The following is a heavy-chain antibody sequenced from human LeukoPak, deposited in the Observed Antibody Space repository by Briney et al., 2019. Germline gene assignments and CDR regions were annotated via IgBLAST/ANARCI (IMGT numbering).Heavy chain of an antibody. CDR3: ARRKAYYYGSGNERFDP. J-gene: IGHJ5*02. V-gene: IGHV4-39*01. CDR2: IYYSGST. Sequence: SETLSLTCTVSGGSISSSSYYWGWIRQPPGKGLEWIGSIYYSGSTYYNPSLKSRVTISVDTSKNQFSLKLSSETAADTAVYYCARRKAYYYGSGNERFDPWGQGTLVTVSS. D-gene: IGHD3-10*01. CDR1: GGSISSSSYY.